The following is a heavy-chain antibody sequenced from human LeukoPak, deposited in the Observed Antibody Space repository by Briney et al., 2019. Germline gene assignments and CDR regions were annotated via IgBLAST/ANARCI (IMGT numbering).Heavy chain of an antibody. D-gene: IGHD2-2*01. CDR3: ARAPGIVVVPAAGYYFDY. CDR1: GYTFTSYG. CDR2: ISAYNGNT. J-gene: IGHJ4*02. V-gene: IGHV1-18*01. Sequence: ASVKVSCKASGYTFTSYGISWVRQAPGQWLEWMGWISAYNGNTNYAQKFQGRVTMTTDTSTSTAYMELRSLRSDERAVYYCARAPGIVVVPAAGYYFDYWGQGTLVTVSS.